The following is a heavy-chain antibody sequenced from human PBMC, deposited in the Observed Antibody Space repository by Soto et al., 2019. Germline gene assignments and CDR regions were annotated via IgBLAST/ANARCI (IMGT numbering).Heavy chain of an antibody. Sequence: EVQLVESGGGLVKPGESPRLSCVASDSTFRSYSMNWVRQAPGRGLEWVSIISSGSSVIFYADSMKGRFTISRDNAKNSLYLQMNSLRAEDTAVYYCARGGRGYTKDDTFDIWGQGTMVTVSS. V-gene: IGHV3-21*01. J-gene: IGHJ3*02. D-gene: IGHD2-2*02. CDR2: ISSGSSVI. CDR3: ARGGRGYTKDDTFDI. CDR1: DSTFRSYS.